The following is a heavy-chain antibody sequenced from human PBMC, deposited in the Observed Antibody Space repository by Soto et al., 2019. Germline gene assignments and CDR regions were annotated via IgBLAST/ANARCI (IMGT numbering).Heavy chain of an antibody. CDR2: ISYDGSNK. CDR1: GGTFSSYA. V-gene: IGHV3-30-3*01. D-gene: IGHD3-9*01. CDR3: ARDQGYFDWFKYYFDY. J-gene: IGHJ4*02. Sequence: PGGSLRLSCAASGGTFSSYAMHWVRQAPGKGLEWVAVISYDGSNKYYADSVKGRFTISRDNSKNTLYLQMNSLRAEDTAVYYCARDQGYFDWFKYYFDYWGQGTLVTVSS.